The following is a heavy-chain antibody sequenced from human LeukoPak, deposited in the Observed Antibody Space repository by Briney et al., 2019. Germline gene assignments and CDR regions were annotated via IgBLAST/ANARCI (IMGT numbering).Heavy chain of an antibody. V-gene: IGHV3-7*03. CDR3: PRENRDSRGWYYYYYGMDV. CDR2: INQEGRER. Sequence: GGALRLSCAASGFTFISYWMSWVGQAPGKGLEGVAHINQEGRERHYVDSVKGRLTISRDNAKNSLYLQINRLRAEDTPGYNCPRENRDSRGWYYYYYGMDVWGQGTTVTVSS. J-gene: IGHJ6*02. D-gene: IGHD6-19*01. CDR1: GFTFISYW.